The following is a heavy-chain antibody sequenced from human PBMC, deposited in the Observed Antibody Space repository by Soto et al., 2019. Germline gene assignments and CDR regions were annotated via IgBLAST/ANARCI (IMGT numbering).Heavy chain of an antibody. CDR3: ASDTARVYYGLDV. CDR2: IRSKANNYAT. V-gene: IGHV3-73*02. D-gene: IGHD5-18*01. J-gene: IGHJ6*02. CDR1: GFTFSGSA. Sequence: EVQLVESGGGLVQPGGSLKLSCAASGFTFSGSAMHWVRQASGKGLEWVGRIRSKANNYATAYAASVEGRFTISRDDSKNTAHLQMNSLKPEDTAVYYCASDTARVYYGLDVWGLGTTVTVSS.